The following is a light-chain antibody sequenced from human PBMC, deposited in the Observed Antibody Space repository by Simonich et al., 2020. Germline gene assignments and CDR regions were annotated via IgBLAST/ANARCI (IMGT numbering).Light chain of an antibody. Sequence: QSALTKPASVSGSPGQSITISGTGTSSDVGSYNLVSWNQQHPGKAPKPMIYQGSKRPSGVSNRFSGSKSGNTASLTISGLQAEDEADYYCCSYAGSSTWVFGGGTKLTVL. CDR2: QGS. CDR3: CSYAGSSTWV. CDR1: SSDVGSYNL. J-gene: IGLJ3*02. V-gene: IGLV2-23*01.